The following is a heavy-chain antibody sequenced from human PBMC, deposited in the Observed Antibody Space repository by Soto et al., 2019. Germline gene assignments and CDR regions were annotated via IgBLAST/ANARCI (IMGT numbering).Heavy chain of an antibody. CDR1: GFPFSSYG. CDR2: ISYDGSNK. J-gene: IGHJ5*02. V-gene: IGHV3-30*18. Sequence: GGSLSLSCSSSGFPFSSYGMHWVLQAPGPGLEWVAVISYDGSNKYYADSVKGRFTISRDNSKNTLYLQMNSLRAEDTAVYYCAKQFDHWCQGSLVTVFS. CDR3: AKQFDH.